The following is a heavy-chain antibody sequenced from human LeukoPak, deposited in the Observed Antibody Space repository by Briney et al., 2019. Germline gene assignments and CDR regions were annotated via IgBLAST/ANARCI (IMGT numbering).Heavy chain of an antibody. CDR2: ISPSDGNT. J-gene: IGHJ4*02. CDR3: VKDSSVPYGITD. D-gene: IGHD4-17*01. V-gene: IGHV3-23*01. CDR1: GFTFSKYA. Sequence: PGGSLRLSCAASGFTFSKYAMSGVRQAPGKGLEWVSAISPSDGNTFYARSVRGRFTISRDNSKNTLSLQMHSLRAEDTALYYCVKDSSVPYGITDWGQGTLVTVSS.